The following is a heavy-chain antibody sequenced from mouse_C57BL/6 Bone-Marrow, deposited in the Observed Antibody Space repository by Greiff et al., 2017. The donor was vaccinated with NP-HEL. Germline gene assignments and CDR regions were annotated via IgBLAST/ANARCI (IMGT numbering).Heavy chain of an antibody. CDR3: ARHGGYDPAWFAY. V-gene: IGHV5-6*01. CDR1: GFTFSSYG. D-gene: IGHD2-2*01. J-gene: IGHJ3*01. CDR2: ISSGGSYT. Sequence: EVQVVESGGDLVKPGGSLKLSCAASGFTFSSYGMSWVRQTPDKRLEWVATISSGGSYTYYPDSVKGRFTISRDNAKNTLYLQMSSLKSEDTAMYYCARHGGYDPAWFAYWGQGTLVTVSA.